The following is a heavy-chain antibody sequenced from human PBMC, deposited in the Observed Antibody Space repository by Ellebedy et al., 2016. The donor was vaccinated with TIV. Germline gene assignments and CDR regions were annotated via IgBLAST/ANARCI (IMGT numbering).Heavy chain of an antibody. V-gene: IGHV1-46*01. CDR3: AKGGSSHELDY. D-gene: IGHD3-16*01. J-gene: IGHJ4*02. CDR2: IIPTSGLT. Sequence: AASVKVSCKASGYTFTTYHMHWVRQAPGQDLEWVGIIIPTSGLTHYARKFQGRVIMTRDTSTSTVYMHLSSLSSDDSAVYYCAKGGSSHELDYWGQGTLVTVSS. CDR1: GYTFTTYH.